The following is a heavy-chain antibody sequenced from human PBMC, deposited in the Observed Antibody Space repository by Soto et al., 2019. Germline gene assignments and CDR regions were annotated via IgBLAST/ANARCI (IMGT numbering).Heavy chain of an antibody. CDR1: GGTFSCYA. CDR3: AREPDGYNFDY. D-gene: IGHD5-12*01. Sequence: QVQLVQSGAEVKKLGSSVKVSCKASGGTFSCYAISWVRQAPGQGLEWMGGIIPIFGTANDAQKFQGRVTITADESTSTAYMELSSLRSEDTAVYYCAREPDGYNFDYWGQGTLVTVSS. CDR2: IIPIFGTA. V-gene: IGHV1-69*12. J-gene: IGHJ4*02.